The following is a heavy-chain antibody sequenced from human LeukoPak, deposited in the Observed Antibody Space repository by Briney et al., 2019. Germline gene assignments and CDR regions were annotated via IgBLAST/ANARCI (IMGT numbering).Heavy chain of an antibody. CDR1: GFTFSSYS. J-gene: IGHJ6*02. CDR2: ISSSSSYI. D-gene: IGHD3-3*01. V-gene: IGHV3-21*01. CDR3: ARDRSPYDFWSGYYGRYYYGMDV. Sequence: GGSLRLSCAASGFTFSSYSMNWVRQAPGKGLEWVSSISSSSSYIYYADSVKGRFTISRDNAENSLYLQMNSLRAEDTAVYYCARDRSPYDFWSGYYGRYYYGMDVWGQGTTVTVSS.